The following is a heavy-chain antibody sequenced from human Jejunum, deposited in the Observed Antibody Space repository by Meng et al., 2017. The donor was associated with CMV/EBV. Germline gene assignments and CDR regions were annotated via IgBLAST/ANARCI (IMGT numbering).Heavy chain of an antibody. CDR2: ITSSGSGI. J-gene: IGHJ6*02. CDR1: GFTFSSYE. D-gene: IGHD2/OR15-2a*01. V-gene: IGHV3-48*03. Sequence: SGFTFSSYEMNWVRQAPGKGLEWVSDITSSGSGIHYADSEKGRFTISRDNAKNSLYLQMNSLRAEDKAVYYCARVSMWVYYYGMDLWGQGTTVTVSS. CDR3: ARVSMWVYYYGMDL.